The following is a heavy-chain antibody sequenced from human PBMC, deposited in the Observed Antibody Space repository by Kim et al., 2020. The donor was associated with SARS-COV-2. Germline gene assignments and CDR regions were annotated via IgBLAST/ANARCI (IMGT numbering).Heavy chain of an antibody. V-gene: IGHV1-46*01. D-gene: IGHD3-9*01. J-gene: IGHJ6*02. CDR1: GYTFTSYY. CDR3: AREVRYFDWFRYYGMDV. Sequence: ASVKVSCKASGYTFTSYYMHWVRQAPGQGLEWMGIINPSGGSTSYAQKFQGRVTMTRDTSTGTVYMELSSLRSEDTAVYYCAREVRYFDWFRYYGMDVWGQGTTVTVSS. CDR2: INPSGGST.